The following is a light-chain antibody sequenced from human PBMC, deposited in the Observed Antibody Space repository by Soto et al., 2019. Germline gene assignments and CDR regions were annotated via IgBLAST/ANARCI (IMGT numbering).Light chain of an antibody. Sequence: QLVLTQSPSASASLGASVKLTCTLSSGHSSYAIAWHQQQPEKGPRYLMKLNSDGSHNKGDGIPDRFSGSRSGTERYLTISSLQSEDEADYYGQTWGTGIRVFGGGTQLTVL. V-gene: IGLV4-69*01. CDR1: SGHSSYA. J-gene: IGLJ3*02. CDR2: LNSDGSH. CDR3: QTWGTGIRV.